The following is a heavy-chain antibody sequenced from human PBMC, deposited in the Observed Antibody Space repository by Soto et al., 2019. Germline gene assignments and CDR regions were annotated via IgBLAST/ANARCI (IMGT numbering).Heavy chain of an antibody. V-gene: IGHV4-34*13. CDR3: ARHRNGLDS. D-gene: IGHD2-8*01. CDR2: ISGSGGST. Sequence: SSVRQAPGKGLEWVSAISGSGGSTHYKASLKSRVTISVDTSKNQFSLKLSSVTAADTAIYYCARHRNGLDSWAQGTLVNVSS. J-gene: IGHJ4*02.